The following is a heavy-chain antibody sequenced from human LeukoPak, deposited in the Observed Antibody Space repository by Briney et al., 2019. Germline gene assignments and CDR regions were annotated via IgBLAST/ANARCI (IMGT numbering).Heavy chain of an antibody. CDR2: IYHSGRT. V-gene: IGHV4-4*02. D-gene: IGHD3-22*01. Sequence: PSETLSLTCTVSGGSISSNKWWSWVRQPPGKGLECIGEIYHSGRTNYNASLKSRVTISVDKSNNQVSLKLSSVTAADTAVYYCATYYEGTGYRFDYWGQGTLVTVSS. J-gene: IGHJ4*02. CDR3: ATYYEGTGYRFDY. CDR1: GGSISSNKW.